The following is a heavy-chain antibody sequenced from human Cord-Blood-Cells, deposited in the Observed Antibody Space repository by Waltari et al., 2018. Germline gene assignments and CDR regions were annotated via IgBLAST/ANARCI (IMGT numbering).Heavy chain of an antibody. J-gene: IGHJ6*02. CDR2: INHSGST. CDR3: AAGGNYYYYGMDV. CDR1: GGSFSGYY. V-gene: IGHV4-34*01. Sequence: QVQLQQWGAGLLKPSETLSLTCAVYGGSFSGYYWSWIRQPPGKGLEWNGEINHSGSTNYNPSLKTRCTISVDTSKNQFSRKLSSVTAADTAVYYCAAGGNYYYYGMDVWGQGTTVTVSS. D-gene: IGHD2-15*01.